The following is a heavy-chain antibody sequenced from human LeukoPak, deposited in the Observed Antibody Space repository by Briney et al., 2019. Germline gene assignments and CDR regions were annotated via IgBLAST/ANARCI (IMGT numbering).Heavy chain of an antibody. J-gene: IGHJ3*01. CDR3: ARQGLNMGTTGDAFDF. CDR2: IYPGDSDT. Sequence: GESLKISCKGSGYSFSTYWIGWVRQMPGKGLEWMGIIYPGDSDTRYSPSFQGQVTISADKSISSVYLQWSSLKDSDTAMYYCARQGLNMGTTGDAFDFWGQGTMVTVSS. D-gene: IGHD1-26*01. CDR1: GYSFSTYW. V-gene: IGHV5-51*01.